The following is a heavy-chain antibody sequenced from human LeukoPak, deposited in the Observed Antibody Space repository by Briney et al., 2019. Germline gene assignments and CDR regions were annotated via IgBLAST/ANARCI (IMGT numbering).Heavy chain of an antibody. CDR1: GGSISSYY. V-gene: IGHV4-59*08. J-gene: IGHJ4*02. D-gene: IGHD2/OR15-2a*01. CDR2: IYYSGTT. CDR3: AGHHPRNTVDF. Sequence: TSETLSLTCTVSGGSISSYYWSWIRQPPGKGLEWIGYIYYSGTTNYNPSLKSRVTISLDTSKDQFSLKLSSVTAADTAVYYCAGHHPRNTVDFWGQGTLVTVSS.